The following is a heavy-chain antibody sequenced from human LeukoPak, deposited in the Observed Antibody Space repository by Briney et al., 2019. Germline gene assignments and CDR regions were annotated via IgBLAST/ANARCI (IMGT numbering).Heavy chain of an antibody. V-gene: IGHV6-1*01. CDR3: ARDSYSNYPWYYYMDV. CDR2: TYYRSRWYN. D-gene: IGHD4-11*01. Sequence: SQTLSLTCAISGDSVSSNSAAWNWIRQSPSRGLEWLGRTYYRSRWYNDYALSVKSRITINPDTSKNQFSLHLNSVTPEDTAVYYCARDSYSNYPWYYYMDVWGKGTTVTVSS. J-gene: IGHJ6*03. CDR1: GDSVSSNSAA.